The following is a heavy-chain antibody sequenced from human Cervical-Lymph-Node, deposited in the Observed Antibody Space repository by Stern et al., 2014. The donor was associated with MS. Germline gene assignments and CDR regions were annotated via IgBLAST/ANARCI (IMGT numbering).Heavy chain of an antibody. CDR1: GGTFNVYA. CDR2: ISPIFGTA. Sequence: QVQLVESGAEVKKPGSSVKISCKASGGTFNVYAINWLRQTPGQGLEWMGGISPIFGTANYAQKYQGRVTITADESTRTSSVQLSSLRFDDTAVYYCARDGRHTDNYGLDVWGQGTTVTVSS. D-gene: IGHD3-9*01. J-gene: IGHJ6*02. V-gene: IGHV1-69*01. CDR3: ARDGRHTDNYGLDV.